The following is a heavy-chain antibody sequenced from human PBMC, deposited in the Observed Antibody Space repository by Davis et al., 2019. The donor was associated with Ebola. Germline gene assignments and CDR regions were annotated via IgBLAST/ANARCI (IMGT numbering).Heavy chain of an antibody. J-gene: IGHJ6*02. CDR3: AKDEELQFGMDV. CDR1: GINFKNYY. V-gene: IGHV3-53*01. D-gene: IGHD5-24*01. CDR2: IYGSGST. Sequence: GGSLRLSCAASGINFKNYYMTWVRQAPGRGLEWVALIYGSGSTYYADSVKGRFTISRDDLKNTVDVQMNSLRVEDSAIYYCAKDEELQFGMDVWGQGTTVTVSS.